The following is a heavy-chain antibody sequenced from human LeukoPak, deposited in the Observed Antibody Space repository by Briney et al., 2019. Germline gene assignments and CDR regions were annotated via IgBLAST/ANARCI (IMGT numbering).Heavy chain of an antibody. CDR2: IIPIFGTA. D-gene: IGHD1-26*01. V-gene: IGHV1-69*05. Sequence: GASVKVSCKASGGTFSSYAISWVRQAPGQGLEWMGGIIPIFGTANYAQKFQGRVTITTDESTSTAYMELSSLRSEDTAVYYCARADLWELRGGYYFDYWGQGTLVTVSS. J-gene: IGHJ4*02. CDR1: GGTFSSYA. CDR3: ARADLWELRGGYYFDY.